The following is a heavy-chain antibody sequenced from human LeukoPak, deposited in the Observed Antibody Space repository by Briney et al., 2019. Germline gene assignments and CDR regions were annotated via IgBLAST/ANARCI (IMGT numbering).Heavy chain of an antibody. CDR2: IKQDGSEK. V-gene: IGHV3-7*01. J-gene: IGHJ3*02. D-gene: IGHD5-18*01. CDR1: GFTFSSCW. Sequence: GGSLRLSCAASGFTFSSCWMSWVRQAPGKGLEWVANIKQDGSEKYYVDSVKGRFTISRDNAKNSLYLQMNSLRAEDTAVYYCARRSSRGGIQLWSYPFDIWGQGTMVTVSS. CDR3: ARRSSRGGIQLWSYPFDI.